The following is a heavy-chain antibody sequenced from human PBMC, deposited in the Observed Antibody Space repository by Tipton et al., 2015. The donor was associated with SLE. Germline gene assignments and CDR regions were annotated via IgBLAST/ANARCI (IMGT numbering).Heavy chain of an antibody. Sequence: LRLSCAVDGGSLSGYWWSWIRQPPGKGLEWIGEIFHSGRSNYNPSLKSRITISVDTSKNQFSLKLNSVTAADTAVYYCGRGRTDAWELVGYWGQGTLVTVSS. J-gene: IGHJ4*02. CDR1: GGSLSGYW. CDR3: GRGRTDAWELVGY. D-gene: IGHD4-23*01. CDR2: IFHSGRS. V-gene: IGHV4-34*01.